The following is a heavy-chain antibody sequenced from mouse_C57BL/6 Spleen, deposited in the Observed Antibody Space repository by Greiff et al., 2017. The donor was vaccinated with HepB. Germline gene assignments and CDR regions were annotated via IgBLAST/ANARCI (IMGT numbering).Heavy chain of an antibody. V-gene: IGHV1-81*01. CDR1: GYTVTSYG. J-gene: IGHJ4*01. CDR3: ARSGWLPLYYAMDY. D-gene: IGHD2-3*01. Sequence: QVQLQQSGAELARPGDSVKLSCKASGYTVTSYGISWVKQRTGQGLEWIGEIYPRSGNTYYNEKFKGKATLTADKSSSTAYMELRSLTSEDSAVYFCARSGWLPLYYAMDYWGQGTSVTVSS. CDR2: IYPRSGNT.